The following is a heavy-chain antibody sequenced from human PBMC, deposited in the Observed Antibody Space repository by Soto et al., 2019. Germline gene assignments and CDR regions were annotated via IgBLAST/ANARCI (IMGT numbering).Heavy chain of an antibody. V-gene: IGHV4-4*07. Sequence: QVQLQESSPGLVQPSETLSLTCSVSAGSISSHYWSWIRQPVGKGLEWIGHIYASGTTNYNPSLKNRVTMSVDTSKNQFSLRLNSVTAADTAVYYCARDGLDWSIEGLDVWGRGTTVTVSS. D-gene: IGHD3-9*01. CDR2: IYASGTT. CDR3: ARDGLDWSIEGLDV. CDR1: AGSISSHY. J-gene: IGHJ6*02.